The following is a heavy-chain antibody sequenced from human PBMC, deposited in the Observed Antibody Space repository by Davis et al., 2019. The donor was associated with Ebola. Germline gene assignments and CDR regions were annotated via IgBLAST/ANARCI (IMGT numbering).Heavy chain of an antibody. Sequence: PSETLSLTCTVSGGSISSYYWSWIRQPPGKGLEWIGYIYYSGSTNYNPSLKSRVTISVDTSKNQFSLKLSSVTAADTAVYYCARRNGGKMKGHYYYGMDVWGQGTTVTVSS. CDR3: ARRNGGKMKGHYYYGMDV. CDR1: GGSISSYY. D-gene: IGHD4-23*01. J-gene: IGHJ6*02. V-gene: IGHV4-59*08. CDR2: IYYSGST.